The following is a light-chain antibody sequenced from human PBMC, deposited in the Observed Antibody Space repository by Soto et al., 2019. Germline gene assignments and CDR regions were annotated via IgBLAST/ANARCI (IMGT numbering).Light chain of an antibody. CDR1: SSDIGGYDY. CDR3: SSYRSFGSLV. V-gene: IGLV2-8*01. CDR2: EVT. J-gene: IGLJ1*01. Sequence: QSVLTQPPSASGSPGQSVTISCTGTSSDIGGYDYVSWYQQPPGKAPQVIIYEVTKRRSGVPDRFSGSKSGNTASLTVSGLQAEDEADYYCSSYRSFGSLVFVTGTKVTVL.